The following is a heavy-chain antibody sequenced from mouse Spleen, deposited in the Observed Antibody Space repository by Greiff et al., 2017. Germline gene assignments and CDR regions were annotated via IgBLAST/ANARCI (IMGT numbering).Heavy chain of an antibody. V-gene: IGHV5-17*01. J-gene: IGHJ3*01. Sequence: EVHLVESGGGLVKPGGSLKLSCAVSGFTFSDYGMHWVRQAPEKGLEWVAYISSGSSTIYYAATVKGRFTISRDNAKNTLFLQMTSLRSEDTAMYYCARCCGSRLWFAYWGQGTLVTVSA. CDR1: GFTFSDYG. D-gene: IGHD1-1*01. CDR3: ARCCGSRLWFAY. CDR2: ISSGSSTI.